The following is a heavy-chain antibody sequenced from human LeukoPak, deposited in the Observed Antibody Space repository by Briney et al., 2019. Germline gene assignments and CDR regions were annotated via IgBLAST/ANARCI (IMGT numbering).Heavy chain of an antibody. J-gene: IGHJ6*02. D-gene: IGHD6-19*01. V-gene: IGHV6-1*01. CDR3: ARASGWSWSMDV. CDR2: TYYRSKWYN. CDR1: GDSVSSNSAA. Sequence: SRTLSLTCAISGDSVSSNSAAWNWIRQSPSRGLEWLGRTYYRSKWYNDYAVSVKSRITINSDTSKNQFSLQLNSVTPEDTAVYYCARASGWSWSMDVWGQGTTVTVSS.